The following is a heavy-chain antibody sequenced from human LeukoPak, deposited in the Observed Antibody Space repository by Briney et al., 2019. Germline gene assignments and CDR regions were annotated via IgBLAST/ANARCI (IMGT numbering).Heavy chain of an antibody. CDR3: AKDRARGATAYYFGY. CDR2: INGSGGSK. D-gene: IGHD5-12*01. CDR1: GFTFSSYA. J-gene: IGHJ4*02. V-gene: IGHV3-23*01. Sequence: GSLRLSCAASGFTFSSYARSWVRQAQGKGLEWVSAINGSGGSKYYADSVKGRITISRDNSKNTLYLQMSSLRAEDTSVYYCAKDRARGATAYYFGYWGQGTLVTVSS.